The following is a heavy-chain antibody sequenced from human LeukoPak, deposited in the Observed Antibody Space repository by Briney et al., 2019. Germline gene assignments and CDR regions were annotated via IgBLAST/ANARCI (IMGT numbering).Heavy chain of an antibody. CDR2: IIPIFGTA. V-gene: IGHV1-69*13. D-gene: IGHD3-22*01. Sequence: ASVKVSCKASGGTFISYAISWVRQAPGQGLEWMGGIIPIFGTANYAQKFQGRVTITADESTSTAYMELSSLRSEDTAVYYCAAYYYDSSGYYHHDAFDIWGQGTMVTVSS. CDR1: GGTFISYA. J-gene: IGHJ3*02. CDR3: AAYYYDSSGYYHHDAFDI.